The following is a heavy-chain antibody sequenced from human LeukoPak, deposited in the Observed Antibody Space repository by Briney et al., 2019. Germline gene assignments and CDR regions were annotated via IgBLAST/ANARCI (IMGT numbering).Heavy chain of an antibody. J-gene: IGHJ4*02. CDR2: ISSSGSTI. CDR3: ARGGSGYSYGKIDS. D-gene: IGHD5-18*01. V-gene: IGHV3-11*04. Sequence: RAGGSLRLSCAASGFTFSDYYMSWIRQAPGKGLEWVSYISSSGSTIYYADSVKGRFTISRDNAKNSLYLQMNSLRDEDTAVYYCARGGSGYSYGKIDSWGQGILVTVSS. CDR1: GFTFSDYY.